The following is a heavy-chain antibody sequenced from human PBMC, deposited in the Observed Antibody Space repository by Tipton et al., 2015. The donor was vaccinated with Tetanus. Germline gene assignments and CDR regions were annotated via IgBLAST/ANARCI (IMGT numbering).Heavy chain of an antibody. D-gene: IGHD1-26*01. CDR2: ITTTSDTI. CDR1: GFTFSSYN. V-gene: IGHV3-48*02. J-gene: IGHJ4*02. Sequence: SLRLSCAASGFTFSSYNMNWVRQAPGKGLEWVSYITTTSDTIYYADSVKGRFTISRDNAKDSLFLQMNSLRDEDTAVYYCARRTVGAHPFVYWGQGTLVTVSS. CDR3: ARRTVGAHPFVY.